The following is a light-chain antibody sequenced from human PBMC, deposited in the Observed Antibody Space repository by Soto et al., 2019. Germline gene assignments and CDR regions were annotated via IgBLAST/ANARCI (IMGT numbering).Light chain of an antibody. J-gene: IGKJ2*01. CDR1: PSVSSN. CDR2: VAS. Sequence: EIVMTQSPATLSVSPGERATLSCRASPSVSSNLAWYQQKPGQATRLLIYVASTSATGIPARFSGSGSGTEFTLPISGMQSEDFAVYYCQQYNNWPPYTFGQGTKLEIK. V-gene: IGKV3-15*01. CDR3: QQYNNWPPYT.